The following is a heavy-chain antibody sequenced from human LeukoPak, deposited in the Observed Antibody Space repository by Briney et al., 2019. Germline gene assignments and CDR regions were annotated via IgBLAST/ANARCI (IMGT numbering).Heavy chain of an antibody. D-gene: IGHD3-22*01. CDR1: GLTISSSG. V-gene: IGHV3-33*08. Sequence: GGSLRLSCAASGLTISSSGMSWVRQAPGKGLEWVAVIWNDGSNKYYADSVKGRFTISRDNSKNTLYLQMNSLRAEDTAVYYCARIHSLYYYDSSGYGAFDIWGQGTMVTVSS. CDR3: ARIHSLYYYDSSGYGAFDI. CDR2: IWNDGSNK. J-gene: IGHJ3*02.